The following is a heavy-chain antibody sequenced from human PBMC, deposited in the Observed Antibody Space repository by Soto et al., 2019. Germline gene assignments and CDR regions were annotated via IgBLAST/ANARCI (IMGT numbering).Heavy chain of an antibody. J-gene: IGHJ3*02. CDR3: ARDRVAGIWGDAFDI. CDR1: GYTFTNHG. Sequence: QVQLVQSGTEVKKPGASVKVSCKTSGYTFTNHGINWVRQAPGQGLEWMGWINPYNANTNHAQKRQGRVTMPTDTPTTTAYRDLRSLTSDDTAVYYCARDRVAGIWGDAFDIWGQGTVVTVSS. V-gene: IGHV1-18*04. CDR2: INPYNANT. D-gene: IGHD3-16*01.